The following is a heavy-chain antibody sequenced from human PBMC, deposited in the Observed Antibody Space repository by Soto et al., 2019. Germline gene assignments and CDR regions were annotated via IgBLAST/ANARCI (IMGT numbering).Heavy chain of an antibody. CDR2: IYSNGKT. J-gene: IGHJ6*02. CDR3: ARDWNGYNYYYGMDV. V-gene: IGHV4-31*03. CDR1: GVSISSGSYS. D-gene: IGHD5-12*01. Sequence: QVQLQESGPGLVKPSQTLSLTCRVSGVSISSGSYSWTWIRQRPGKGPEWIGYIYSNGKTYYNPSLKXRXTXXVDTSQNLFSLKLSSATAADTAVYYCARDWNGYNYYYGMDVWGQGTAVTVSS.